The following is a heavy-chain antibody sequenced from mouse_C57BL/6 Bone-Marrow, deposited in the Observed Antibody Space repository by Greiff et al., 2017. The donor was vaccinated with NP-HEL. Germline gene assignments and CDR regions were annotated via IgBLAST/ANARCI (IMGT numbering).Heavy chain of an antibody. D-gene: IGHD2-3*01. Sequence: EVQLVESGGGLVKPGGSLKLSCAASGFTFSDYGMHWVRQAPEKGLEWVAYISSGSSNIYYADTVKGRFTISRDNAKNTLFLQMTSLRSEDTAMYYCAIYDYDAMDDWGQGTSVTVSS. CDR1: GFTFSDYG. CDR3: AIYDYDAMDD. CDR2: ISSGSSNI. J-gene: IGHJ4*01. V-gene: IGHV5-17*01.